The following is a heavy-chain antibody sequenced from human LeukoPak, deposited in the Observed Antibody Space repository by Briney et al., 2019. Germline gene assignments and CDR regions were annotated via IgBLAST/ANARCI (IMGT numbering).Heavy chain of an antibody. Sequence: ASVKVSCKASGYSFIRYHIHWVRQAPGQGLEWMGVLKLYDGSISHAQKFQGRVTMTSDTSTSTVYMELSSLRSEDTAVYYCATGDGPFDYWGQGTLVTVSS. V-gene: IGHV1-46*01. CDR3: ATGDGPFDY. CDR1: GYSFIRYH. CDR2: LKLYDGSI. D-gene: IGHD3/OR15-3a*01. J-gene: IGHJ4*02.